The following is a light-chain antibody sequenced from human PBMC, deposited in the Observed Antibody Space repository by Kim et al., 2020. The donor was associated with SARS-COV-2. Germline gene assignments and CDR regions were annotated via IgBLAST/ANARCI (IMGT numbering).Light chain of an antibody. Sequence: QSVLTQPPSASGTPGQRVTISCSGSSSNIGSNTVNWYQQLPGTAPKLLIYSNNQRPSGVPDRFSGSKSGTSASLAISGLQSEDEADYYCQSYDSSLSGYVFGTGTNVTVL. CDR1: SSNIGSNT. V-gene: IGLV1-44*01. J-gene: IGLJ1*01. CDR2: SNN. CDR3: QSYDSSLSGYV.